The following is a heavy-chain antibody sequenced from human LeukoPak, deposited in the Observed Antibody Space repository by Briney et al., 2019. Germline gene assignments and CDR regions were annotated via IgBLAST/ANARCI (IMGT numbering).Heavy chain of an antibody. D-gene: IGHD3-10*01. J-gene: IGHJ6*03. V-gene: IGHV1-69*05. CDR2: IIPLFGTA. CDR1: GGTFSNYA. CDR3: ARSYGSGSYYLYYYYYMDV. Sequence: SVKVSCKASGGTFSNYAISWARQAPGQGLEWMGGIIPLFGTANYAQKFQGRVTITTDESTSTAYMELSSLRSEDTAVYYCARSYGSGSYYLYYYYYMDVWGKGTTVTVSS.